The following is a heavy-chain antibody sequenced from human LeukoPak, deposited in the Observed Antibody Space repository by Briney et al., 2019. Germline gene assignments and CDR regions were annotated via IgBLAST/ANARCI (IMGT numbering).Heavy chain of an antibody. J-gene: IGHJ4*02. V-gene: IGHV3-23*01. Sequence: PGGSLRLSCTGSGFNFNMFAMNWVRQAPGRRLEWVSGLSRGGATTNYADSVKGRFTISRDKSKNMVFLQMNSLRPEDTAVYYCAKEQRIRHCSEGVCMEGYYFDYWGQGTLVTVSS. D-gene: IGHD2-8*01. CDR2: LSRGGATT. CDR1: GFNFNMFA. CDR3: AKEQRIRHCSEGVCMEGYYFDY.